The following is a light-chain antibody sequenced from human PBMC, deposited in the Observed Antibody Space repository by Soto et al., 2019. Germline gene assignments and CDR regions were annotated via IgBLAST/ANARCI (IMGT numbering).Light chain of an antibody. V-gene: IGLV2-14*01. Sequence: QSALTQPASVSGSPGQSITISCTGTSSDVGAFNYVSWYQQHPGKAPKLIIYEVIHRPSGISNRFSGSKSDNTASLTISGLQAGDEADYFCSSHTTTRTPWVFGRGTKLTVL. CDR2: EVI. CDR1: SSDVGAFNY. J-gene: IGLJ2*01. CDR3: SSHTTTRTPWV.